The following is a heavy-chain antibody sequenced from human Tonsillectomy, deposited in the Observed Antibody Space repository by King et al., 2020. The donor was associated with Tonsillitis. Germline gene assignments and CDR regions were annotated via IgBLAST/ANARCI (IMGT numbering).Heavy chain of an antibody. CDR1: GYTFTSYG. J-gene: IGHJ5*02. V-gene: IGHV1-18*01. CDR3: AREIPPPKIDYDILTGANNWFDP. CDR2: ISAYNGNT. D-gene: IGHD3-9*01. Sequence: VQLVQSGAEVKKPGASVKVSCKASGYTFTSYGISWVRQAPGQGLEWMGWISAYNGNTNYAQKLQGRGTMTNDTSTNTAYLELRSLRSDDTAVYYCAREIPPPKIDYDILTGANNWFDPWGQGTLVTVSS.